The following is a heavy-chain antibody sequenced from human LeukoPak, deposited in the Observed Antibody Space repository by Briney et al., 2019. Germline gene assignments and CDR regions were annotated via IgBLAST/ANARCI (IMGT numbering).Heavy chain of an antibody. D-gene: IGHD3-22*01. CDR1: GFTFSSYC. CDR2: IQHDGSTK. CDR3: ARVDSSGYYDV. Sequence: PGGSLRLSCAASGFTFSSYCMHWVRQAPGKGLEWVAFIQHDGSTKYYADSVKGRFTISRDNSKNTLYLQMTSVRAEDTAVYYCARVDSSGYYDVWGQGTLVTVSS. J-gene: IGHJ4*02. V-gene: IGHV3-30*02.